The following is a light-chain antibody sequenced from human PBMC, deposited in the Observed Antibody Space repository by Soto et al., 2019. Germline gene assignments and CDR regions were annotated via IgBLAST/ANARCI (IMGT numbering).Light chain of an antibody. V-gene: IGKV1-5*01. CDR3: QHYNTYST. CDR1: QSISRW. Sequence: DIQMTQSPSTLSASVGDRVTITCRASQSISRWLAWYQQKPGKAPKALIYDASTWRSGVPSRFSGGGSGTEFTLTISSLQPHDFATYYCQHYNTYSTFGQGTRLEI. CDR2: DAS. J-gene: IGKJ5*01.